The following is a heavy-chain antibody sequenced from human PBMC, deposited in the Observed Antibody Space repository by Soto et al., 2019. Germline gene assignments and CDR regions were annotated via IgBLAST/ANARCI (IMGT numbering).Heavy chain of an antibody. CDR1: GFTFSAYA. CDR2: VSAGGDMT. D-gene: IGHD3-10*01. CDR3: AGWDRGGSGSPASYYYAGLDV. J-gene: IGHJ6*02. Sequence: DVQLLESGGHLVQPGGSLRLSCAASGFTFSAYAMSWVRQAPGKGLEWVSSVSAGGDMTYYSDSVKGRFTISRDNSNNGVFLQMNGLRIEDTALDYGAGWDRGGSGSPASYYYAGLDVWGQGTPVTVS. V-gene: IGHV3-23*01.